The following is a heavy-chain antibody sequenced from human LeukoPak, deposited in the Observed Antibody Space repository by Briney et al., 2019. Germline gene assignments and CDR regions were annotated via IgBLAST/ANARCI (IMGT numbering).Heavy chain of an antibody. Sequence: SETLSLTCTVSGGSISRYYWSWIRQPPGKGLEWIGYTYYSGSTNYNPSLKSRVTISVDTSKNQFSLKLSSVTAADTAVYYCARGVGYCRSTSCFLYFDYWGQGTLVTVSS. V-gene: IGHV4-59*01. CDR1: GGSISRYY. J-gene: IGHJ4*02. CDR3: ARGVGYCRSTSCFLYFDY. D-gene: IGHD2-2*01. CDR2: TYYSGST.